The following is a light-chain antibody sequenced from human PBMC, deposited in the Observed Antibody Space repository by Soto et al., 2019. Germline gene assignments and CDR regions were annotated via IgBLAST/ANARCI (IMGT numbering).Light chain of an antibody. Sequence: EIVLTQSPGTLSLSPGERATLSCRASQSVSSIYLAWYQQKPGQAPRLLIYGASSRATGIPDRFSGSGSGTGFTLTISSLQPEDFATYYCLQDYEYPWTFGRGTKVDIK. CDR2: GAS. CDR1: QSVSSIY. J-gene: IGKJ1*01. V-gene: IGKV3-20*01. CDR3: LQDYEYPWT.